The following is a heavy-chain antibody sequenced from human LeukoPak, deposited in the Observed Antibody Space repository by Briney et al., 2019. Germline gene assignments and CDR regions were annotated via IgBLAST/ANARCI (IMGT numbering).Heavy chain of an antibody. Sequence: RASETLSLTCAVSGGSISSSNWWSWVRQPPGKGLEWIGEIYHSGSTNHNPSLKSRVTISVDKSKNQFSLKLSSVTAADTAVYYCAKSYGTMVRGPFVYYMDVWGKGTTVTISS. J-gene: IGHJ6*03. V-gene: IGHV4-4*02. CDR3: AKSYGTMVRGPFVYYMDV. CDR2: IYHSGST. CDR1: GGSISSSNW. D-gene: IGHD3-10*01.